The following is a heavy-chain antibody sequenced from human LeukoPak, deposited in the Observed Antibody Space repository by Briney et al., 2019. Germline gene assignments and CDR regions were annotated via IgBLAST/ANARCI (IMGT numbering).Heavy chain of an antibody. V-gene: IGHV3-23*01. CDR1: GFTFSSYA. Sequence: GGSLRLSCAASGFTFSSYAMSWVRQAPGKGLEWVSAISGSGGSTYYADSVKGRFTISRDNSKNTLYLQMNSLRAEDTAVYYCARGGYGDYEGFDYWGQGTTVTVSS. CDR3: ARGGYGDYEGFDY. CDR2: ISGSGGST. J-gene: IGHJ4*03. D-gene: IGHD4-17*01.